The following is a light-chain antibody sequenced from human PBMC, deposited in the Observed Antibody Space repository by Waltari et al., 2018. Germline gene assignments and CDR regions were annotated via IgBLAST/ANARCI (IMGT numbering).Light chain of an antibody. V-gene: IGKV3-11*01. CDR3: HQRNTWPLLT. J-gene: IGKJ4*01. CDR1: QSVGTY. CDR2: DAS. Sequence: IVLTQSPATLSLSPGESATLSCRASQSVGTYLAWYHHKRGQAPRLLIYDASIRATGIPAMFSGSGSGTDFTLTISSLEPEDFAIYYCHQRNTWPLLTFGGGTKVEIK.